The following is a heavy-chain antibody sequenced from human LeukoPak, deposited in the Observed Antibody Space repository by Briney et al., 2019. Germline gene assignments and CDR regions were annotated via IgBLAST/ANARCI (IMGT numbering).Heavy chain of an antibody. J-gene: IGHJ4*02. CDR1: GYTFTSYG. V-gene: IGHV1-18*01. D-gene: IGHD3-10*01. CDR2: ISAHNGNT. CDR3: AISLQHYGSGSYLDFDY. Sequence: ASVKVSCKASGYTFTSYGISWVRQAPGQGLEWMGWISAHNGNTNYAQKLQGRVTMTTDTSTSTAYMELRSLRSDDTAVYYCAISLQHYGSGSYLDFDYWGQGTLVTVSS.